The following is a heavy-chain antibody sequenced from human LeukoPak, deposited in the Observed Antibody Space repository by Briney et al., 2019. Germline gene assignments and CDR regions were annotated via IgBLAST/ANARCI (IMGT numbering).Heavy chain of an antibody. CDR1: GFTVSSNY. D-gene: IGHD1-26*01. V-gene: IGHV3-53*01. CDR3: ASAPTTDYYYGMDV. Sequence: GGSLRPSCAASGFTVSSNYMSWVRQAPGKGLEWVSVIYSGGSTYYADSVKGRFTISRDNSKNTLYLQMNSLRAEDTAVYYCASAPTTDYYYGMDVWGKGTAVTVSS. J-gene: IGHJ6*04. CDR2: IYSGGST.